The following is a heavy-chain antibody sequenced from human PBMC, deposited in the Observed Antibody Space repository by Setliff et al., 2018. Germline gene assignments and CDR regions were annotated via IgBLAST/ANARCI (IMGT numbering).Heavy chain of an antibody. CDR3: ARLENLGDLSLYGLWFDP. D-gene: IGHD3-16*02. CDR1: GGSISSDSHY. J-gene: IGHJ5*02. CDR2: IYSSGRT. V-gene: IGHV4-61*05. Sequence: KPSETLSLTCTVSGGSISSDSHYWAWVRQPAGKGLELIGQIYSSGRTYYNPSLKSRLTMSVDQSKNQFSLRLRSVTAADTAVYYCARLENLGDLSLYGLWFDPWGQGTLVTVSS.